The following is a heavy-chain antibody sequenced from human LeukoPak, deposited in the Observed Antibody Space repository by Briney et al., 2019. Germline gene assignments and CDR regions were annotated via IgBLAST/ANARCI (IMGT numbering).Heavy chain of an antibody. V-gene: IGHV1-2*02. J-gene: IGHJ6*02. CDR3: ARLDILTGYYRYYDYGMDV. Sequence: GASVKVSCKASGYTFTGYYMHWVRQAPGQGLEWMGWINPNSGGTNYAQKFQGRVTMTRDTSISTAYMELSRLRSDDTAVYYCARLDILTGYYRYYDYGMDVWGQGTTVTVSS. CDR1: GYTFTGYY. CDR2: INPNSGGT. D-gene: IGHD3-9*01.